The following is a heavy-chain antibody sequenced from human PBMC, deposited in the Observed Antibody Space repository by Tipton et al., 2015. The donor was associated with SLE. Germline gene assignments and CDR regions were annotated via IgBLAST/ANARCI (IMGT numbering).Heavy chain of an antibody. J-gene: IGHJ6*03. CDR1: GGSLSSGGYY. Sequence: TLSLTCTVSGGSLSSGGYYWSWIRQPAGKGLEWIGRIYISGSTNYNPSLKSRVTISVDTSKNQFSLKLRSVTAADTAVYYCARGGDFWSGPTSYYYYYYYMDGWGKGTTVTVSS. D-gene: IGHD3-3*01. CDR3: ARGGDFWSGPTSYYYYYYYMDG. V-gene: IGHV4-61*02. CDR2: IYISGST.